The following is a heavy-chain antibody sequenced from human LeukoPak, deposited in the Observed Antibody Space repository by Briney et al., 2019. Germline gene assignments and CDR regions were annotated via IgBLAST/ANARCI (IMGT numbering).Heavy chain of an antibody. D-gene: IGHD3-22*01. J-gene: IGHJ4*02. CDR2: INTDGSSL. CDR1: GFTFSSYW. Sequence: GGSLRLPCAASGFTFSSYWMYWVRHAPGKGPVWVARINTDGSSLNCADSVKGRFTISRDNAKNTLYLQMNSLGAEDTAVYYCARRINYYDSSGYYYVRYFDSWGQGTLVAVSS. V-gene: IGHV3-74*01. CDR3: ARRINYYDSSGYYYVRYFDS.